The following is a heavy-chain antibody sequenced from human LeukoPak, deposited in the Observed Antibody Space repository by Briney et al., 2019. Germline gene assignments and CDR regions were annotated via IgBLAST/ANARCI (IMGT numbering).Heavy chain of an antibody. J-gene: IGHJ3*02. CDR1: GFTFSSYE. CDR2: IGSSGSTV. V-gene: IGHV3-48*03. D-gene: IGHD4-23*01. CDR3: ARDTLEYSNSPDALDI. Sequence: AGGSLRLSCAASGFTFSSYEMNWVRQAPGKGPEWVSYIGSSGSTVYYADSVKGRFTISRDNAKNSLYMQMESLRDEDTAIYYCARDTLEYSNSPDALDIWGQGTMVTVSS.